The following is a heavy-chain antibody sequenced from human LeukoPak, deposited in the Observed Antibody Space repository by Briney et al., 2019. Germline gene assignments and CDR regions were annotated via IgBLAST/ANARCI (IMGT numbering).Heavy chain of an antibody. CDR3: ARDCSGGSCYLNFDY. Sequence: PGGSLRLSCAASGFTFSGYAMSWVRQAPGKGLEWVSYISSSSSTIYYADSVKGRFTISRDNAKNSLYLQMNSLRAEDTAVYYCARDCSGGSCYLNFDYWGQGTLVTVSS. V-gene: IGHV3-48*04. CDR1: GFTFSGYA. J-gene: IGHJ4*02. D-gene: IGHD2-15*01. CDR2: ISSSSSTI.